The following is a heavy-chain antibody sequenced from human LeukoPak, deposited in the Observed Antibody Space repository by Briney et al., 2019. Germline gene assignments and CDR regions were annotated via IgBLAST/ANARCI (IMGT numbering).Heavy chain of an antibody. D-gene: IGHD5-18*01. J-gene: IGHJ5*02. CDR1: GGSLSTYY. CDR2: ISYGNT. V-gene: IGHV4-59*01. Sequence: SETLSLTCSVAGGSLSTYYWNWIRHTPGKGLEWIGHISYGNTDYNPSLNSRVTISVDTSKNQFSLKLTSVTAADTAVYYCARDRAHSYGRYFDPWGQGALVIVSS. CDR3: ARDRAHSYGRYFDP.